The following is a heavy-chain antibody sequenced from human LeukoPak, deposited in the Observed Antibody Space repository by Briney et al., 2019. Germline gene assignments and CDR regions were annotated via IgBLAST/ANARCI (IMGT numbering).Heavy chain of an antibody. J-gene: IGHJ3*02. CDR1: GYTFTSYD. D-gene: IGHD3-10*01. Sequence: ASVNVSCKASGYTFTSYDINWVRQAAGQGLEWLGWMNPNSDNTGYAQKFQGRVTMTRDTSRSTAYMELSSLRSEDTAVYYCSRDADGSGSGSFDIWGQGTMVTVSS. CDR3: SRDADGSGSGSFDI. V-gene: IGHV1-8*01. CDR2: MNPNSDNT.